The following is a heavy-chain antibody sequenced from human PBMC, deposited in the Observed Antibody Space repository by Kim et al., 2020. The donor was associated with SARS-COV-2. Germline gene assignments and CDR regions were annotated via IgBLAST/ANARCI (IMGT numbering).Heavy chain of an antibody. Sequence: VKGRFTISRDNAKNSLYLQMNSLRAEDTAVYYCARADYVWGSYRSEAFDIWGQGTMVTVSS. D-gene: IGHD3-16*02. CDR3: ARADYVWGSYRSEAFDI. J-gene: IGHJ3*02. V-gene: IGHV3-11*01.